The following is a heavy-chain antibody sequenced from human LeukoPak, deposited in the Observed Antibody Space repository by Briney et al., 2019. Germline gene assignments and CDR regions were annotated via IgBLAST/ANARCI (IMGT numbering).Heavy chain of an antibody. D-gene: IGHD2-8*01. J-gene: IGHJ5*02. CDR3: VRIPNNAGFPNWFDP. CDR1: GFTFGTHT. CDR2: ISGSGDYI. Sequence: PGGSLRLSCAASGFTFGTHTMNWVRQAPGEGLEWVSSISGSGDYIHYADSVKGRITVSRDNAKDSLYLQMNSLRVEDTAVYYCVRIPNNAGFPNWFDPWGQGTLVIVSS. V-gene: IGHV3-21*01.